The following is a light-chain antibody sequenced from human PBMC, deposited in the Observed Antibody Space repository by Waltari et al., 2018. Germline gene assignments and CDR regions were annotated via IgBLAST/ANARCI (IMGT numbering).Light chain of an antibody. CDR1: QSVRSSY. V-gene: IGKV3-20*01. Sequence: EIVLTQSPGTLSLSPGERATLSCRASQSVRSSYLAWYQQKPGQAPRLLIHDASRRATGIPDRFSGSGYGTDFTLTITGLEPEDFAVYYCQQYGNSPWTFAQGTKVEIK. CDR2: DAS. J-gene: IGKJ1*01. CDR3: QQYGNSPWT.